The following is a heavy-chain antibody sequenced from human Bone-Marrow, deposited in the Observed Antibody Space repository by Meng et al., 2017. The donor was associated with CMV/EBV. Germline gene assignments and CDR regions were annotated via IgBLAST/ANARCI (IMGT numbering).Heavy chain of an antibody. CDR1: GFTVSSNY. CDR2: IRHDGSKK. D-gene: IGHD3-10*01. Sequence: GSLRLSCAASGFTVSSNYMSWVRQAPGKGLEWVAFIRHDGSKKYYADSVKGRFTISRDNSENMVYVQMNSLRAEDTAVYYCAKSYYGSGSNPIDYWGQGTLVTVSS. J-gene: IGHJ4*02. CDR3: AKSYYGSGSNPIDY. V-gene: IGHV3-30*02.